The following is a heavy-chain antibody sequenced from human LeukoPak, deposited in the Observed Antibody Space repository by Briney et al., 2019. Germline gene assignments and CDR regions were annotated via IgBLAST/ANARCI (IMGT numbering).Heavy chain of an antibody. CDR1: GFTFSSYW. V-gene: IGHV3-74*01. CDR2: INTDGSST. D-gene: IGHD4-11*01. CDR3: ARGLGMTTYNWFDP. J-gene: IGHJ5*02. Sequence: GGSLRLSCAASGFTFSSYWMRWVRQAPGKGLVWVSRINTDGSSTSYADSVKGRFTISRDNAKNTLYLQMNSLRAEDTAVYYCARGLGMTTYNWFDPWGQGTLVTVSS.